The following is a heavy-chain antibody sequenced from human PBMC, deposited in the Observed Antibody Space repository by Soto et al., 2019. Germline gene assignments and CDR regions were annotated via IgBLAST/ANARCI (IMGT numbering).Heavy chain of an antibody. D-gene: IGHD2-2*01. J-gene: IGHJ4*02. V-gene: IGHV3-23*01. Sequence: EVQLLESGGGLVQPGGFLRLYCTASGFTFTYYAFSWVRQAPGKGLEWVSAISANGQGIYYADSVRGRFTISRDNSKNTVFLHMDSLRAEDTAVYYCAKDRDYPRDQFHYWGQGTLVTVSS. CDR2: ISANGQGI. CDR1: GFTFTYYA. CDR3: AKDRDYPRDQFHY.